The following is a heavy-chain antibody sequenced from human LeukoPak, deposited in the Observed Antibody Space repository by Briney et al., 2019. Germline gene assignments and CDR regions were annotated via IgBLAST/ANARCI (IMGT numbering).Heavy chain of an antibody. CDR1: GFTFSDYY. CDR2: ISSSGSTI. J-gene: IGHJ4*02. D-gene: IGHD3-3*01. V-gene: IGHV3-11*04. Sequence: GGSLRLSCAASGFTFSDYYMSRIRQAPGKGLEWVSYISSSGSTIYYADSVKGRFTISRDNAKNSLYLQMNSLRAEDTAVYYCASHYDFWSGGPDYWGQGTLVTVSS. CDR3: ASHYDFWSGGPDY.